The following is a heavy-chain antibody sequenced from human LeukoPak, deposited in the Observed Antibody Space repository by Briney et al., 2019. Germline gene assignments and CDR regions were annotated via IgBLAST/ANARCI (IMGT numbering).Heavy chain of an antibody. V-gene: IGHV1-46*01. Sequence: ASVKVSCKASGYTFTSYYMHWVRQAPGQGLEWMGIINPSGGSTSYAQKFQGRVTMTRDTSTSTVYMELSSLRSEDTAVYYCARVISNGWYGSLTQSLEAEYFQHWGQGTLVIVSS. CDR3: ARVISNGWYGSLTQSLEAEYFQH. CDR2: INPSGGST. D-gene: IGHD6-19*01. CDR1: GYTFTSYY. J-gene: IGHJ1*01.